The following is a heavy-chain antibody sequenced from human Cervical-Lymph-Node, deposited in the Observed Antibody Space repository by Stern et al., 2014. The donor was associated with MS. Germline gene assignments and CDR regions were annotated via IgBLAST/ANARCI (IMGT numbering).Heavy chain of an antibody. CDR3: ARSHIVGGEASDY. V-gene: IGHV1-3*01. Sequence: QVQLVQSGAEVKKPGASVKVSCKASGYTFTSYAMHWVRQAPGQRLEWMGWINAGNGNTKYSQKFQGRVTITRDTSASTAYLGLSSLRSEDTAVYYCARSHIVGGEASDYWGQGTLVTVSS. CDR2: INAGNGNT. J-gene: IGHJ4*02. CDR1: GYTFTSYA. D-gene: IGHD1-26*01.